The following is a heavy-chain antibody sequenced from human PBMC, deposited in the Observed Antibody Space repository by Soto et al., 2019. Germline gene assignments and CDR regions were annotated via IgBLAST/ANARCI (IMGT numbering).Heavy chain of an antibody. CDR2: SRDKVHSHTT. CDR3: ARGVVSTGYFDY. D-gene: IGHD5-12*01. Sequence: EVQLAESGGGLVQPGGSLRLSCAASGFTFSDHYMDWVRQAPGKGLEWVGRSRDKVHSHTTEYAASVKGRFTISRGDSKNSLYLHMNSLKTEDTAVYFCARGVVSTGYFDYWGQGSLVTVSS. J-gene: IGHJ4*02. V-gene: IGHV3-72*01. CDR1: GFTFSDHY.